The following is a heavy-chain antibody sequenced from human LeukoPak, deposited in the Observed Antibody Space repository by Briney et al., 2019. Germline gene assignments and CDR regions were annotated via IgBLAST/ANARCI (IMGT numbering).Heavy chain of an antibody. Sequence: SETLSLTCAVYGGSFSSYYWSWIRQPAGKGLEWIGRIYTSGSTNYNPSLKSRVTMSVDTSKNQFSLKLSSVTAADTAVYHCARELRTTPFDPWGQGTLVTVSS. CDR1: GGSFSSYY. CDR3: ARELRTTPFDP. V-gene: IGHV4-4*07. CDR2: IYTSGST. J-gene: IGHJ5*02. D-gene: IGHD1-7*01.